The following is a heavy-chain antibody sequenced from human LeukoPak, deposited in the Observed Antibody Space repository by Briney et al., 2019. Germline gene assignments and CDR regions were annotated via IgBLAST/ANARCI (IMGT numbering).Heavy chain of an antibody. V-gene: IGHV4-38-2*02. CDR2: IYHSGST. D-gene: IGHD5-24*01. CDR3: ARGPATGSTTGGWFDP. CDR1: GYSISSGNY. J-gene: IGHJ5*02. Sequence: PSETLSLTCTVSGYSISSGNYWGWIRQSPGKGLEWIGTIYHSGSTHYNPSLKSRVTISVDTSKNQISLRLSSVTAADTAVYYCARGPATGSTTGGWFDPWGQGTLVTVSS.